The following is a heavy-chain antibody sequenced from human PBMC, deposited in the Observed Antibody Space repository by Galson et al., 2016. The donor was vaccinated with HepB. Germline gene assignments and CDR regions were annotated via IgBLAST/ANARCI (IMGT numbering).Heavy chain of an antibody. CDR2: IRSKTHSSAT. CDR1: GFIFSGSV. D-gene: IGHD3-16*01. V-gene: IGHV3-73*01. J-gene: IGHJ4*02. Sequence: SLRLSCAGSGFIFSGSVMHWVRQASGKGLEWVGRIRSKTHSSATAYAMSVEGRFTISRDDSKNTTYLLMNSLKTEDTAVYYCSSRDFTHYGVDYWGLGTLVIVSS. CDR3: SSRDFTHYGVDY.